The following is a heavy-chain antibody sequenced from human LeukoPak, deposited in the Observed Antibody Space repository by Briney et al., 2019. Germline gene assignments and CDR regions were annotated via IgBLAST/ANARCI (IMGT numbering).Heavy chain of an antibody. J-gene: IGHJ4*02. CDR2: ISAYDGNT. V-gene: IGHV1-18*01. D-gene: IGHD5-18*01. CDR3: AGSNIDTPMVLTNY. CDR1: GYTFPIYG. Sequence: GASVKVSCKASGYTFPIYGISWVRQAPGQGLEWMGWISAYDGNTKYAQKLQGRITITTDTSTTTAYMQLKSLRADDTAVYYCAGSNIDTPMVLTNYWGQGTLVTVSS.